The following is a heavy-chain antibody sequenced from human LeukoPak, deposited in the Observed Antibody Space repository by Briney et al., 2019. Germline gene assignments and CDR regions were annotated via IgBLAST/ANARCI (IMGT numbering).Heavy chain of an antibody. CDR1: RGSISASIRSCY. V-gene: IGHV4-4*09. Sequence: PSETLSLTCTVSRGSISASIRSCYWSWLRQPPGKGLEWIGYISSSGSTNDNPSLRSRVTISVDTSKNQFFLNLCSVSAADTAVYYCARVPLGYSGAYYFDYWGPGTLVTVSP. CDR3: ARVPLGYSGAYYFDY. CDR2: ISSSGST. J-gene: IGHJ4*02. D-gene: IGHD5-12*01.